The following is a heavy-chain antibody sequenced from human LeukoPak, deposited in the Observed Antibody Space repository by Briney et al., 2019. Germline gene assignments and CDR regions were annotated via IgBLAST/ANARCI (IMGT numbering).Heavy chain of an antibody. J-gene: IGHJ4*02. V-gene: IGHV1-69*13. CDR3: ARVRYCSGGSCYEGGWYYYFDY. CDR2: IIPIFGTA. Sequence: SVKVSCKAFGGTFSSYAISWVRQAPGQGLEWMGGIIPIFGTANYAQKFQGRVTITADESTSTAYMELSSLRSEDTAVYYCARVRYCSGGSCYEGGWYYYFDYWGQGTLVTVSS. D-gene: IGHD2-15*01. CDR1: GGTFSSYA.